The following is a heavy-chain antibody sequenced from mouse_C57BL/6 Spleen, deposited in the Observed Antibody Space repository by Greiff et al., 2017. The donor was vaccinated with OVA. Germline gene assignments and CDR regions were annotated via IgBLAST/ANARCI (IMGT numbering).Heavy chain of an antibody. CDR3: TLYLY. D-gene: IGHD1-3*01. J-gene: IGHJ2*01. V-gene: IGHV1-15*01. Sequence: VQGVESGAELVRPGASVTLSCKTSGYTFTDNEMHWVKQTPVHGLEWIGAIDPKTGGTAYNQKFKGKAILTADKSSSTAYMELRSLSSEDSAVYYCTLYLYWGRGTTLTVSS. CDR1: GYTFTDNE. CDR2: IDPKTGGT.